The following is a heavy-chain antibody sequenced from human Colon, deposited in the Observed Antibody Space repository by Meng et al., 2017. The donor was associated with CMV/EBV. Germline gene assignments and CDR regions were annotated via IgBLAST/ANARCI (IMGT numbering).Heavy chain of an antibody. V-gene: IGHV1-18*01. CDR2: ISGSTGYT. CDR3: ARGRPNWSGVLDY. D-gene: IGHD1-1*01. J-gene: IGHJ4*02. CDR1: GYTFTSYG. Sequence: QVQLGQSGAEVTEPGASVLVSCRSSGYTFTSYGINWVRQAPGQGLEWMGWISGSTGYTNRAQKFQGRVTMTTDTSTSTAYLALTSLTSNDTAVYYCARGRPNWSGVLDYWGQGTLVTVFS.